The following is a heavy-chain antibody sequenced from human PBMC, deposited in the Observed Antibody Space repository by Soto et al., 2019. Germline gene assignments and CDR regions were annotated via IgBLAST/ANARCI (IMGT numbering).Heavy chain of an antibody. V-gene: IGHV3-23*01. CDR3: AKHAGTGYYFDF. D-gene: IGHD1-26*01. Sequence: PGGALRLSCAASGFTFSSHVMNWVRQAPGKGLEWVSTISASGGSTYFADSVKGRFTISRDNSKNTLYLQMKSLRAEDTAVYYCAKHAGTGYYFDFWGQGTLVPVSS. CDR1: GFTFSSHV. CDR2: ISASGGST. J-gene: IGHJ4*02.